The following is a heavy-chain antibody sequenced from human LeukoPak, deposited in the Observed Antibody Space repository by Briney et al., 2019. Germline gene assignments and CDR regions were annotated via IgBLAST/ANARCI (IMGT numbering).Heavy chain of an antibody. CDR2: IYYSGST. CDR1: GGSISSYY. Sequence: SETLCLTCTVSGGSISSYYWSWIRQPPGKGLEWIGYIYYSGSTNYNPSLKSRVTISVDTSKNQFSLKLSSVTAADTAVYYCARVVVAARVAFDIWGQGTMVTVSS. V-gene: IGHV4-59*01. D-gene: IGHD2-15*01. J-gene: IGHJ3*02. CDR3: ARVVVAARVAFDI.